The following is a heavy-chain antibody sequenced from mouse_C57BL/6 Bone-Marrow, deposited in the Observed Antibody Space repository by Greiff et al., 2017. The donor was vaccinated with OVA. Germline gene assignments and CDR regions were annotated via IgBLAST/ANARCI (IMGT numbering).Heavy chain of an antibody. Sequence: QVQLQQPGAELVRPGSSVKLSCKASGYTFTSYWMHWVKQRPIQGLEWIGNIDPSDSATHYNQKFKDKATLTVDKSSSTAYMQLSSLTSEDSAFYDCARALIYYYGSSYGYYAMDYWGQGTSVTVSS. V-gene: IGHV1-52*01. CDR1: GYTFTSYW. J-gene: IGHJ4*01. CDR2: IDPSDSAT. CDR3: ARALIYYYGSSYGYYAMDY. D-gene: IGHD1-1*01.